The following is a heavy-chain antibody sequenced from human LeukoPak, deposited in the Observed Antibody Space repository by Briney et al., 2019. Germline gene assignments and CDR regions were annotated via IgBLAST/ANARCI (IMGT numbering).Heavy chain of an antibody. Sequence: GESLKISCKTSGSSFTTYWIGWVRQIPGTGLGWVGTNYADDTDTRYSPSLQGQVVISADRSIRTAYLQWNTLKTSDTAMYYCVRQRGASETINHFDPWGQGTLVTVSS. V-gene: IGHV5-51*01. CDR3: VRQRGASETINHFDP. CDR1: GSSFTTYW. CDR2: NYADDTDT. D-gene: IGHD1-14*01. J-gene: IGHJ5*02.